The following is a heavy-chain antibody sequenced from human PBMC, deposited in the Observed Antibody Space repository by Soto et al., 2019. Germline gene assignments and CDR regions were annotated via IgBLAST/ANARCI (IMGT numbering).Heavy chain of an antibody. CDR3: VRHFDY. CDR2: ISYGGGNE. CDR1: GFTFTSYG. Sequence: QVQLVESGGGVVQPGRSLRLSCSASGFTFTSYGFHWVRQAPGKGLEWVAIISYGGGNEHYADSVQGRFTIARDNSKTAVYLQMNSLSAAATAVYYCVRHFDYWGQGTGVTVSS. J-gene: IGHJ4*02. V-gene: IGHV3-30*03.